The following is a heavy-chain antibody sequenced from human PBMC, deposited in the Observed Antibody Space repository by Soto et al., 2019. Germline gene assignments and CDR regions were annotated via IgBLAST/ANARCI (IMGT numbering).Heavy chain of an antibody. CDR3: TTAGIWFGELLVDGAWFDP. V-gene: IGHV3-15*05. J-gene: IGHJ5*02. Sequence: GGSLRLSCAASGFTFSNAWMSWVRQAPGKGLEWVGRIKSKTDGGTTDYAAPVKGRFTISRDDSKKTLYLQMNSLKTEDTAVYYCTTAGIWFGELLVDGAWFDPWGQGTLVTVSS. CDR1: GFTFSNAW. CDR2: IKSKTDGGTT. D-gene: IGHD3-10*01.